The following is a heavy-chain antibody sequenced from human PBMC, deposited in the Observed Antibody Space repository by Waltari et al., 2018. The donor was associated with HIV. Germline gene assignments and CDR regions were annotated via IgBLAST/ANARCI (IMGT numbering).Heavy chain of an antibody. Sequence: EVQLVEAGGGLVQRGGPLSRSGFALGFTFSKYRMNWVRQAPGKGLEWVSYISSSGSTIYYADSVRGRFTISRDNAKNSLYLQLNSLRAEDTAVYYCARDYSGTYADFDYWGQGTLVTVSS. CDR1: GFTFSKYR. D-gene: IGHD1-26*01. J-gene: IGHJ4*02. CDR2: ISSSGSTI. CDR3: ARDYSGTYADFDY. V-gene: IGHV3-48*01.